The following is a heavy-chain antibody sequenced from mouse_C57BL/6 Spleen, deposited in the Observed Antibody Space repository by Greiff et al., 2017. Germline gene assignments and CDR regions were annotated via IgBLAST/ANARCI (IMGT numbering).Heavy chain of an antibody. J-gene: IGHJ4*01. V-gene: IGHV1-76*01. CDR3: ARSYCNYFYAMDY. Sequence: VQLQQSGAELVRPGASVKLSCKASGYTFTDYYINWVKQRPGHGLEWIARIYPGSGNTYYNEKFKGKATLTAEKSSSTAYMQLSSLTSEDSAVYFCARSYCNYFYAMDYWGQGTSVTVSS. CDR1: GYTFTDYY. D-gene: IGHD2-1*01. CDR2: IYPGSGNT.